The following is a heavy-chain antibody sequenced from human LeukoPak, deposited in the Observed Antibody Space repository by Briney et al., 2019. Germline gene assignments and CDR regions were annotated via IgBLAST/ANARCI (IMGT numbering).Heavy chain of an antibody. CDR1: GGSISSSSYY. CDR3: ARQDIVVVPAAIPR. V-gene: IGHV4-39*01. D-gene: IGHD2-2*02. Sequence: SETLSLTCTVSGGSISSSSYYWGWIRQPPGKGLEWIGSIYYSGSTYYNPSLKSRVTISVDTSKNQFSLKLSSVTAADTAAYYCARQDIVVVPAAIPRWGQGTLVTVSS. J-gene: IGHJ4*02. CDR2: IYYSGST.